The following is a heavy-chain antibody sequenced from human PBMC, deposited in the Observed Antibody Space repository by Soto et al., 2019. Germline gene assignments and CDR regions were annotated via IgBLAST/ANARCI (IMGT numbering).Heavy chain of an antibody. V-gene: IGHV1-46*01. J-gene: IGHJ4*02. CDR2: INPSGGST. Sequence: ASVKVSCKASGYTFTIYYMHGVLQSRVQWLEWMGIINPSGGSTSYAQKFQGRVTMTRDTSTSTVYMELSSLRSEDTAVYYCARLGRDYDSSAHGPFAYWGQGTLVTVSS. CDR1: GYTFTIYY. CDR3: ARLGRDYDSSAHGPFAY. D-gene: IGHD3-22*01.